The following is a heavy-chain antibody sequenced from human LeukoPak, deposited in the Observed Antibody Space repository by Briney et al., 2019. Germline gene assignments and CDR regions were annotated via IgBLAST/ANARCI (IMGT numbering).Heavy chain of an antibody. CDR2: INHSGST. D-gene: IGHD5-12*01. J-gene: IGHJ4*02. CDR1: GGSFSGYY. V-gene: IGHV4-34*01. Sequence: PSETLSLTCAVYGGSFSGYYWSWIRQPPGKGLEWIGEINHSGSTNYNPSLKSRVTMSVDTSKNQFSLKLSSVTAADTAVYYCARDRDSGYDFFDYWGQGTLVTVSS. CDR3: ARDRDSGYDFFDY.